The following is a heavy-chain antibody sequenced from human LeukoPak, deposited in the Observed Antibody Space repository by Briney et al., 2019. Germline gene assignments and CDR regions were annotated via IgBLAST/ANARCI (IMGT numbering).Heavy chain of an antibody. V-gene: IGHV1-2*02. D-gene: IGHD6-19*01. CDR1: GYTFTGYY. Sequence: ASVKVSCKASGYTFTGYYMHWVRQAPGQGLEWMGWINPNSGGTNYAQKFQGRVTMTRDTSISTAYMELSRLRSDDTAVYYCARDSSGWYVNSFDYWGQGTLVTVSS. CDR2: INPNSGGT. CDR3: ARDSSGWYVNSFDY. J-gene: IGHJ4*02.